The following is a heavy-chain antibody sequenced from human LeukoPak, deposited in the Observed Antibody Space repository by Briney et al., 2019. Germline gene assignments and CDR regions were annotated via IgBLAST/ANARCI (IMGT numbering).Heavy chain of an antibody. J-gene: IGHJ5*02. CDR2: ISPYDGDT. Sequence: ASVKVSCKASGHTFAIYGINWVRQAPGQGLEWMAWISPYDGDTNYAQNFEGRVTMTTETSTSTAYMELRSLRSDDTAIYYCARDYCTRGGDCYKEDLFDPWGQGTLVTVSS. CDR1: GHTFAIYG. CDR3: ARDYCTRGGDCYKEDLFDP. D-gene: IGHD2-21*02. V-gene: IGHV1-18*01.